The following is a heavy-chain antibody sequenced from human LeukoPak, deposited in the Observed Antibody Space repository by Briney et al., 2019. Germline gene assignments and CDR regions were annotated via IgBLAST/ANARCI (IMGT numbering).Heavy chain of an antibody. J-gene: IGHJ4*02. CDR2: IYYSGST. CDR3: ARVCPPQYYYDSSGYYFDY. V-gene: IGHV4-38-2*02. CDR1: GYSISSGYY. D-gene: IGHD3-22*01. Sequence: SETLSLTCTVSGYSISSGYYWGWIRQPPGKGLEWIGSIYYSGSTYYNPSLKSRVTISVDTSKNQFSLKLSSVTAADTAVYYCARVCPPQYYYDSSGYYFDYWGQGTLVTVSS.